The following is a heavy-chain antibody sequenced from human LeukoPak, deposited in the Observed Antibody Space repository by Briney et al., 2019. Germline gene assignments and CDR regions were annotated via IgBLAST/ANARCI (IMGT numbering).Heavy chain of an antibody. V-gene: IGHV1-2*02. Sequence: SVKVSCKASGYTFTGYYMHWVRQAPGQGREWMGWINPNSGGTNYAQKFQGRVTMTRDTSISTAYMELSRLRSDDTAVYYCARDPGRRNYFDYWGQGTLVTVSS. CDR1: GYTFTGYY. J-gene: IGHJ4*02. CDR2: INPNSGGT. CDR3: ARDPGRRNYFDY.